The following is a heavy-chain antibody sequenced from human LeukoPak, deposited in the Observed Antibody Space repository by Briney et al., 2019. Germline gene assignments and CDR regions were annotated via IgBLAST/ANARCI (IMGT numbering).Heavy chain of an antibody. Sequence: SETLSLTCTVSGGSIRSYSWSWIRQPAGKGLEWIGDIYNSGSTKYNPSLKSRVTISVDTFNNQFSLRLSSVTAADTAVYYCARQRLLWFGESNSGFDYWGQGTLVTVSS. V-gene: IGHV4-59*08. J-gene: IGHJ4*02. CDR3: ARQRLLWFGESNSGFDY. CDR2: IYNSGST. CDR1: GGSIRSYS. D-gene: IGHD3-10*01.